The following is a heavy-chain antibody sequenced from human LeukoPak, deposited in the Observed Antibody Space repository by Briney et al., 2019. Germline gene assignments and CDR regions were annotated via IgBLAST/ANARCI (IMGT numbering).Heavy chain of an antibody. CDR2: ISSSGSFT. D-gene: IGHD5-18*01. J-gene: IGHJ4*02. CDR3: ARGRYSYDY. V-gene: IGHV3-11*06. Sequence: NPGGSLRLSCAASGFIFSDYYMNWIRQAPGKGLEWVSYISSSGSFTNYADSVKGRFTISRDNAKNSLYLQMNSLRAEDTAVYYCARGRYSYDYWGQGTLVTVSS. CDR1: GFIFSDYY.